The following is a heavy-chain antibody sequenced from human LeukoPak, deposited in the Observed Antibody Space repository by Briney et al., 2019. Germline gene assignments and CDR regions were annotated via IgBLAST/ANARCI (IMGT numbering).Heavy chain of an antibody. Sequence: SETLSLTCTVSGGSISSSSYYWGWIRQPPGKGLEWIGSIYYSGSTYYNPSLKSRVTISVDTSKNQFSLKLSSVTAADTAVYYCARAPHGYNQKPLPFFDYWGQGTLVTVSS. D-gene: IGHD5-24*01. V-gene: IGHV4-39*07. CDR1: GGSISSSSYY. CDR3: ARAPHGYNQKPLPFFDY. J-gene: IGHJ4*02. CDR2: IYYSGST.